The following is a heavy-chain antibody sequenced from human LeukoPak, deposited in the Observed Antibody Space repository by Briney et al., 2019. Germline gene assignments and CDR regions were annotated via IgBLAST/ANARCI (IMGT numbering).Heavy chain of an antibody. CDR2: IKQDGGEE. CDR3: AREDHSNYNY. V-gene: IGHV3-7*01. CDR1: GLPFSNYW. Sequence: GGSLRLSCAASGLPFSNYWVSWVRQAAGRGREWVASIKQDGGEEFYVDSVKGRFSISRDNAKNSLYLQLNSLRAEDTAVYYCAREDHSNYNYWGQGTLVTVSS. J-gene: IGHJ4*02. D-gene: IGHD4-11*01.